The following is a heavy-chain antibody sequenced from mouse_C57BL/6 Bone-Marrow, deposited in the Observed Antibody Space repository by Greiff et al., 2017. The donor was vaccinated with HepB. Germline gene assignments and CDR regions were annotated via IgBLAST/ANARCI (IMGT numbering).Heavy chain of an antibody. CDR2: ISDGGSYT. CDR3: AREGCSSYEVDY. V-gene: IGHV5-4*01. CDR1: GFTFSSYA. Sequence: EVHLVESGGGLVKPGGSLKLSCAASGFTFSSYAMSWVRQTPEKRLEWVATISDGGSYTYYPDNVKGRFTIARDNAKNNLYLQMSHLKSEDTAMYYCAREGCSSYEVDYWGQGTTLTVSS. J-gene: IGHJ2*01. D-gene: IGHD1-1*01.